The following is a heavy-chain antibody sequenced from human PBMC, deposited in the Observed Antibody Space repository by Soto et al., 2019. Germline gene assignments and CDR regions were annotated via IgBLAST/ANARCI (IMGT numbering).Heavy chain of an antibody. CDR1: GFTFSSYG. J-gene: IGHJ6*03. D-gene: IGHD6-6*01. Sequence: GGSLRLSCAASGFTFSSYGMHWVRQAPGKGLEWVAVISYDGSNKYYADSVKGRFTISRDNSKNTLYLQMNSLRAEDTAVYYCAKDGSLAQVPYYYYYMDVWGKGTTVTVSS. CDR2: ISYDGSNK. CDR3: AKDGSLAQVPYYYYYMDV. V-gene: IGHV3-30*18.